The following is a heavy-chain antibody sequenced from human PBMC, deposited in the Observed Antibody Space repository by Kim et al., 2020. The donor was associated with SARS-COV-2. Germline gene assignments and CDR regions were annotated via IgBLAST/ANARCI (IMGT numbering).Heavy chain of an antibody. CDR1: GFTFSNAW. V-gene: IGHV3-15*01. J-gene: IGHJ4*02. CDR2: IKSKTNGGTT. Sequence: GGSLRLSCAASGFTFSNAWMRWVRQAPGKGLESVGRIKSKTNGGTTDYDAPVKGRFTISRDDSKATLYLQMNSLKTEDTAVYYCTTSLRPYSDVDYWGQGTLVIVSS. CDR3: TTSLRPYSDVDY. D-gene: IGHD4-4*01.